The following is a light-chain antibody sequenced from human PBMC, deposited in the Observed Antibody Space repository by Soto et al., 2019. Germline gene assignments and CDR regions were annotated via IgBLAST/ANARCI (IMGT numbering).Light chain of an antibody. Sequence: EIVLTQSPGTLSLSPGERATLSCRASQSVSSSYLAWYQQKPGQAPRLLIYGASSRATGIPDRFSGSGSGAYLHLTIIRLAPEDFAVYCWQQYGSSPTLTFGKGTKVDIK. CDR3: QQYGSSPTLT. CDR2: GAS. J-gene: IGKJ1*01. CDR1: QSVSSSY. V-gene: IGKV3-20*01.